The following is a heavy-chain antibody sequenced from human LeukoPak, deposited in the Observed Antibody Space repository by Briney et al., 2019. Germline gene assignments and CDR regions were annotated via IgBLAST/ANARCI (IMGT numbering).Heavy chain of an antibody. V-gene: IGHV3-53*01. CDR1: GFTVSSNY. CDR3: ARENTAMAYFDY. Sequence: GGSLRLSCAASGFTVSSNYMSWVRQAPGKGLEWVSVIYNGGSTYYADSVKGRFTISRDNSKNTLYLQMNSLRAEDTAVYYCARENTAMAYFDYWGQETLVTVSS. CDR2: IYNGGST. J-gene: IGHJ4*02. D-gene: IGHD5-18*01.